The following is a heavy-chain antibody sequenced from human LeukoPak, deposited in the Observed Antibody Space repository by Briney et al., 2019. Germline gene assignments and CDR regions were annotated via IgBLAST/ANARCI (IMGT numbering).Heavy chain of an antibody. Sequence: PSETLSLTCTASGDSIKTYYWSWIRQPPGKGLEWITYSYYMGTTNYNPSLKSRATTSIDTSKNQFSLKLSSVTAADTAVYYCARQSSRVLDIWGQGTMVTVSS. CDR1: GDSIKTYY. CDR2: SYYMGTT. V-gene: IGHV4-59*08. D-gene: IGHD3-10*01. J-gene: IGHJ3*02. CDR3: ARQSSRVLDI.